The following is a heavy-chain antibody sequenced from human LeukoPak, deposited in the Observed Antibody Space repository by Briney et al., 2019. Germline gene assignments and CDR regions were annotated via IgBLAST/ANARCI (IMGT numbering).Heavy chain of an antibody. V-gene: IGHV1-18*01. J-gene: IGHJ6*03. CDR1: AYTSPNYG. CDR2: ISTYNANT. Sequence: ASVKVSCKASAYTSPNYGITWVRQAPGRGLEWMGWISTYNANTQYAQKFQGRVTMTTDTPTNTVYMELRSLRSNDTAVYYCALPAKGAYFYYYMEVWGKGTTVTVSS. D-gene: IGHD2-2*01. CDR3: ALPAKGAYFYYYMEV.